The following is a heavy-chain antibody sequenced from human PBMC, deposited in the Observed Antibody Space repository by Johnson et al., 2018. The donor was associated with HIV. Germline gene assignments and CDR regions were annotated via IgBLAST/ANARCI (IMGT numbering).Heavy chain of an antibody. Sequence: VQLVESGGGLVEPGGSLRLSCAASGFTFSNAWMSWVRQAPGKGLEWVGRIKSKTDGGTTDYAAPVKGRFTISRDDSKNTLYLQMNSLRAEDTAVYYCAREVRYTSWSFDIWGQGTMVTVSS. J-gene: IGHJ3*02. CDR2: IKSKTDGGTT. D-gene: IGHD6-19*01. V-gene: IGHV3-15*01. CDR3: AREVRYTSWSFDI. CDR1: GFTFSNAW.